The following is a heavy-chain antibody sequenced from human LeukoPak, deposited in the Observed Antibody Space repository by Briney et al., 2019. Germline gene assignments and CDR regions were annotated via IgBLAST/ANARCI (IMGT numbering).Heavy chain of an antibody. D-gene: IGHD3-10*01. CDR2: INHSGST. J-gene: IGHJ4*02. Sequence: PSETQSLPCAVYGGSFSGYYWSWIRQPPGKALEWIGEINHSGSTNYNPSLKSRVTISVDTSKNQFSLKLSSVSAADTAVYYCATATIRYGSGSYYDYWGQGTLVTVSS. CDR1: GGSFSGYY. CDR3: ATATIRYGSGSYYDY. V-gene: IGHV4-34*01.